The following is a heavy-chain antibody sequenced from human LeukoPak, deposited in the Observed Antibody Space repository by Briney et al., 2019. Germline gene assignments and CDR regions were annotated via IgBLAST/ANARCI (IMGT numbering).Heavy chain of an antibody. CDR3: APSGMPAYFDY. Sequence: PGGSLRLSCAASGFTFSSYSMNWVRQAPGKGLEWVSAISGSGGSTYYADSVKGRFTISRDNSKNTLYLQMNSLRAEDTAVYYCAPSGMPAYFDYWGQGTLVTVSS. V-gene: IGHV3-23*01. CDR2: ISGSGGST. CDR1: GFTFSSYS. J-gene: IGHJ4*02. D-gene: IGHD3-10*01.